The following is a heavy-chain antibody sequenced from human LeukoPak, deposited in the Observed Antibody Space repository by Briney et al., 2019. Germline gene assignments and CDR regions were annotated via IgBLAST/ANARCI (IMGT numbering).Heavy chain of an antibody. Sequence: SETLSLTCTVSGGSISSYYLSWIRQPPGKGLEWIGYIDYSGRANYSPSLKSRVTISLDTSNNQFSLRFNSVTAADTAVYYCARALAIMFFDYWGQGTLVTVST. CDR2: IDYSGRA. D-gene: IGHD5-12*01. CDR1: GGSISSYY. CDR3: ARALAIMFFDY. V-gene: IGHV4-59*01. J-gene: IGHJ4*02.